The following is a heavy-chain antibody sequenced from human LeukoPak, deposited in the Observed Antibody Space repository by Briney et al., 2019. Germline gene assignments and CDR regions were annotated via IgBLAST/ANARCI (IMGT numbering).Heavy chain of an antibody. Sequence: PSETLSLTCTVSGGSISSGGYYWSWIRQHPGKGLEWIGYIYYSGSTYYNPSLKSRVTISVDTSKNQFSLKLSSVTAADTAVYYCARGPKILRYFDWTFSDYWGQGSLVTVSS. CDR2: IYYSGST. V-gene: IGHV4-31*03. CDR1: GGSISSGGYY. J-gene: IGHJ4*02. CDR3: ARGPKILRYFDWTFSDY. D-gene: IGHD3-9*01.